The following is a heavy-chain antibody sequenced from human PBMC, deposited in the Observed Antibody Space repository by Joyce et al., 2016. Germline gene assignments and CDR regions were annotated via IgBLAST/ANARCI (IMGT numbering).Heavy chain of an antibody. CDR3: ARGRWMSSCTGGTCTYRHLNFDF. CDR2: VFHSGHS. Sequence: QVQLQESGPGLVKPSETLSLTCTVTGGSVRCFYWSWSRQPPGKGLECIGYVFHSGHSGYNPSGTSRVTMSVDTSKNRVSLHLTSVTAADTAMYYCARGRWMSSCTGGTCTYRHLNFDFWGQGALVTVSS. V-gene: IGHV4-59*02. J-gene: IGHJ4*02. D-gene: IGHD2-8*02. CDR1: GGSVRCFY.